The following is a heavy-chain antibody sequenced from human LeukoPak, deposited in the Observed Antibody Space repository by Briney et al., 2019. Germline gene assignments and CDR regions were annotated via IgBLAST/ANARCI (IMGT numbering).Heavy chain of an antibody. D-gene: IGHD3-22*01. V-gene: IGHV4-34*01. CDR3: ASEDSGYYYAFEI. CDR1: GGSFSGYY. J-gene: IGHJ3*02. CDR2: ITHSGST. Sequence: SQTLSLTCAVYGGSFSGYYWSWIRQPPGKGLEWIGEITHSGSTNYNPSLKSRVTISVDTSKNQFSLKLSSVTAADTAVYYCASEDSGYYYAFEIWGQGTMVTVSS.